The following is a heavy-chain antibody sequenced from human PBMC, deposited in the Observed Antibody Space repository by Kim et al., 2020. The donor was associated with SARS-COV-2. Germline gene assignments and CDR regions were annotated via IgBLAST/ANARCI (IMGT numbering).Heavy chain of an antibody. Sequence: SETLSLTCAVYGGSFSGYYWSWIRQPPGKGLEWIGEINHSGSTNYNPSLKSRVTISVDTSKNQFSLKLSSVTAADTAVYYCAVRGRRSSGLYYFDYWGQGTLVTVSS. CDR3: AVRGRRSSGLYYFDY. D-gene: IGHD6-19*01. J-gene: IGHJ4*02. CDR1: GGSFSGYY. V-gene: IGHV4-34*01. CDR2: INHSGST.